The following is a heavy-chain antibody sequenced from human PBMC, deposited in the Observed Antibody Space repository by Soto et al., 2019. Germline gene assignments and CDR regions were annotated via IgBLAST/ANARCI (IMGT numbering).Heavy chain of an antibody. CDR3: ARLRIYYDSSRGTVYAFDM. J-gene: IGHJ3*02. D-gene: IGHD3-22*01. Sequence: PSETLSLTXTVSGGSVSSGDYYWSWIRQPPGKGLEWIGYIYYSGSTNYNPSLKSRVTISVDTSKNQFSLKLSSVTAADTAVYYCARLRIYYDSSRGTVYAFDMWGQGTMVTVSS. V-gene: IGHV4-61*08. CDR2: IYYSGST. CDR1: GGSVSSGDYY.